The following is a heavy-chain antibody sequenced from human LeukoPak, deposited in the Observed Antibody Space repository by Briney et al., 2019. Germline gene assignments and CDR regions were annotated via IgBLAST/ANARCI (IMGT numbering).Heavy chain of an antibody. CDR1: GFTFSSYG. Sequence: QPGGSLRLSCAASGFTFSSYGMHWVRQAPGKGLEWVAVISYDGSNKYYADSVKGRFTISRDNSKNTLYLQMNSLRAEDTAVYYCAKEGETTNFGVVTIPIDYWGQGTLVTVSS. CDR3: AKEGETTNFGVVTIPIDY. J-gene: IGHJ4*02. V-gene: IGHV3-30*18. D-gene: IGHD3-3*01. CDR2: ISYDGSNK.